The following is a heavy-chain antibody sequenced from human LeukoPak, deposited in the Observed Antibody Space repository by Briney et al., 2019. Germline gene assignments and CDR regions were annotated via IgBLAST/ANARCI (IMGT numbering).Heavy chain of an antibody. CDR3: AKVEITTVRGVPNPHGGY. CDR1: GFTFSSYA. Sequence: GGSLRLSCAASGFTFSSYAMSWVRQAPGKGLEWVSAISGSGGSTYYADSVKGRFTISRDNSKNTLYLQMNSLRAEDTAVYYCAKVEITTVRGVPNPHGGYWGQGTLVTVSS. J-gene: IGHJ4*02. D-gene: IGHD3-10*01. CDR2: ISGSGGST. V-gene: IGHV3-23*01.